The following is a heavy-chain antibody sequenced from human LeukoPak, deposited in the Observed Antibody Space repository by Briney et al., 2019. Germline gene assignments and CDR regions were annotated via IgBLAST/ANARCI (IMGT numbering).Heavy chain of an antibody. J-gene: IGHJ4*02. CDR1: GFTVSSNY. Sequence: PGGSLRLSCAASGFTVSSNYMSWVRQAPGKGLEWVSVIYSGGSTYYADSVKGRFTISRDNCKNTLYLQMNRLRAEDTAVYYCARVGLYYYDSSGYRDYWGQGTLVTVSS. V-gene: IGHV3-66*01. CDR3: ARVGLYYYDSSGYRDY. D-gene: IGHD3-22*01. CDR2: IYSGGST.